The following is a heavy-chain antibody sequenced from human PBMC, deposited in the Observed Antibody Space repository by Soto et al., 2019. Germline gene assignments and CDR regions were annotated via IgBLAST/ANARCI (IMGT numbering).Heavy chain of an antibody. V-gene: IGHV4-59*08. CDR2: MYYSGGT. J-gene: IGHJ6*03. Sequence: QVQLPESGPGLVKPSETLSLSCSVSGGSISGHYWGWVRQAPGKGLEWIGYMYYSGGTNYNPSLKSRVTISVDTSKNHFSLRLTSVTAADTAVYYCARGPYYDLIWNYYYMDVWGKGTTVTVSS. CDR1: GGSISGHY. D-gene: IGHD3-16*01. CDR3: ARGPYYDLIWNYYYMDV.